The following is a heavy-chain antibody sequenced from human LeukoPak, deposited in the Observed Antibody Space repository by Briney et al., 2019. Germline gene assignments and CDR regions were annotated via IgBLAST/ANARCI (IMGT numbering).Heavy chain of an antibody. CDR1: GYTFTGYY. CDR2: INPNSGAT. V-gene: IGHV1-2*02. D-gene: IGHD6-6*01. J-gene: IGHJ4*02. CDR3: ASGYSSSSFDY. Sequence: ASVKVSCKASGYTFTGYYMHWVRQAPGQGLEWMGWINPNSGATNYAQKFQGRVTMTRDTSISTAYMELSRLRSDDTAVYYCASGYSSSSFDYWGQGTLVTVSS.